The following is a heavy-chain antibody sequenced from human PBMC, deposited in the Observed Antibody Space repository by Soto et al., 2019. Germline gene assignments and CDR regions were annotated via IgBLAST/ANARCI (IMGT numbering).Heavy chain of an antibody. D-gene: IGHD6-19*01. V-gene: IGHV1-69*06. Sequence: QVQLVQSGAEVKKPGSSVKVSCKASGGSFSSYAISWVRQAPVQGLEWMGGIIPIFGTATYAQKFQGRVTIIADKTTSTAYMELSSLRSEDTAVYYCARAGPVAGNHAFDIGGQGTLVTVSS. CDR3: ARAGPVAGNHAFDI. CDR2: IIPIFGTA. CDR1: GGSFSSYA. J-gene: IGHJ3*02.